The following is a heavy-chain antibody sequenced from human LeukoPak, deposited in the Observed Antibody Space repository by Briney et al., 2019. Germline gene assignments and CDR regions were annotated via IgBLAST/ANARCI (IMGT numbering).Heavy chain of an antibody. D-gene: IGHD6-13*01. J-gene: IGHJ4*02. CDR1: GFTFSSYS. CDR2: TSSSSSYI. Sequence: GSLRLSCAASGFTFSSYSMNWVRQAPGKGLEWVSSTSSSSSYIYYADSVKGRFTISRDNAKNSLYLQMNSLRAEDTAVYYCAKSPGYSRRLIDYWGQGSLVSVSS. CDR3: AKSPGYSRRLIDY. V-gene: IGHV3-21*04.